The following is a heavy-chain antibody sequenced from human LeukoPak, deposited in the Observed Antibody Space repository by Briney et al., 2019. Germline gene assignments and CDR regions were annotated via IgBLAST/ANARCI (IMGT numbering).Heavy chain of an antibody. CDR1: GGTFSSYA. J-gene: IGHJ4*02. CDR2: IITILGIA. D-gene: IGHD1-7*01. V-gene: IGHV1-69*04. Sequence: SVKVSCKASGGTFSSYAISWVRQAPGQGLEWMGRIITILGIANYAQKFQGRVTITADKSTSTAYMELSSLRAEDTAVYYCARADNWNYALFDYWGQGTLVTVSS. CDR3: ARADNWNYALFDY.